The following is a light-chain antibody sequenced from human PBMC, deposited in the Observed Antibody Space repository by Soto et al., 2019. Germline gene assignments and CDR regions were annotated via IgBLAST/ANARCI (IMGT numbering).Light chain of an antibody. J-gene: IGKJ1*01. CDR3: LQHSTYPLT. CDR2: AAS. V-gene: IGKV1-17*01. CDR1: QGIRND. Sequence: DIQMTQFPSSLSASVGDRVTITCRASQGIRNDLAWYQQKPGKAPKRLIYAASSLQSGVPSRFSGSGSGTEIPPPNRSPEPEEFATFFCLQHSTYPLTFGQGTKVEIK.